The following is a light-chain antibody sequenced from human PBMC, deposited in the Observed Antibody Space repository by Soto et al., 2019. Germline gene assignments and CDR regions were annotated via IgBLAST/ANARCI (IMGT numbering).Light chain of an antibody. CDR3: CSYAGSGTWV. J-gene: IGLJ3*02. CDR1: SSDVGSYNL. CDR2: EGS. V-gene: IGLV2-23*01. Sequence: QSALTQPASVSGSPGQSITISCTGTSSDVGSYNLVSWCQQHPGKAPKLMIYEGSKLPSGVSNRFSGSKSGNTASLTSSGLQAEDEADYYCCSYAGSGTWVFGGGTKLTVL.